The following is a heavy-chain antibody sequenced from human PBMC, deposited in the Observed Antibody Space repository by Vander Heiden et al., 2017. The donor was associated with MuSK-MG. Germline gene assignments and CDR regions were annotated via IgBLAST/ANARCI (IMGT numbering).Heavy chain of an antibody. CDR3: ARRASIRRFRNYYYYYYMDV. CDR2: IIPILGIA. J-gene: IGHJ6*03. V-gene: IGHV1-69*10. D-gene: IGHD2-21*01. Sequence: QVQLVQSGAEVKKPGSSVKVSCKASGGTFSSYAISWVRQAPGQGLEWMGGIIPILGIANYAQKFQGRVTITADKSTSTAYMELSSLRSEDTAVYYCARRASIRRFRNYYYYYYMDVWGNGTTVAVSS. CDR1: GGTFSSYA.